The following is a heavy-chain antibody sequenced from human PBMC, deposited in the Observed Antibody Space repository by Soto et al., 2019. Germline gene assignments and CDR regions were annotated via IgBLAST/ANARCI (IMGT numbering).Heavy chain of an antibody. CDR1: GYSFTSYW. V-gene: IGHV5-51*01. J-gene: IGHJ6*02. CDR2: IYPGDSDT. CDR3: AREHSPASSSTPDYYYGMDV. Sequence: GESLKISCKGSGYSFTSYWIGWVRQMPGKGLEWMGIIYPGDSDTRYSPSFQGQVTISADKSISTAYLQWSSLKASDTAMYYCAREHSPASSSTPDYYYGMDVWGQGTTVTVSS. D-gene: IGHD6-6*01.